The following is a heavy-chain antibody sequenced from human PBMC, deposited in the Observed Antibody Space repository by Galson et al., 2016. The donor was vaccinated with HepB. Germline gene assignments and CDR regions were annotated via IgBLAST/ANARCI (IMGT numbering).Heavy chain of an antibody. CDR2: IFPADSDI. D-gene: IGHD1-1*01. CDR1: GYNFTSHW. CDR3: VRRAGTTWGLDN. J-gene: IGHJ4*02. V-gene: IGHV5-51*01. Sequence: QSGAEVKKPGESLQISCKGSGYNFTSHWIGWVRRRPGKGLEWMGIIFPADSDIRLSPSLQGQVTISAERSITTAYLPWNSLTSPDTGMYYCVRRAGTTWGLDNWGQGTLVTVAS.